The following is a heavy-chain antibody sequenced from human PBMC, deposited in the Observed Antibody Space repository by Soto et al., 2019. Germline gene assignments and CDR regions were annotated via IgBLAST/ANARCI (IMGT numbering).Heavy chain of an antibody. V-gene: IGHV4-59*08. CDR3: ASNYGSGSYGNDY. D-gene: IGHD3-10*01. CDR2: IYYSGGT. J-gene: IGHJ4*02. CDR1: GASIRSYY. Sequence: SETLSLTCTVSGASIRSYYWSWIRQPPGKGLDWFGYIYYSGGTNYNPSLTSRVTISLDKSKSQLSMKLSSVTAADTAVYYCASNYGSGSYGNDYWGQGTMVTVS.